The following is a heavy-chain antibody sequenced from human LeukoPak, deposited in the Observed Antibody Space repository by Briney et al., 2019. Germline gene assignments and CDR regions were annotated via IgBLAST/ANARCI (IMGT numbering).Heavy chain of an antibody. Sequence: SETLSLTCTVSGVSISSYYWSWIRQPPGKGLEWIGYIYDSGSTNYNPSLKSRVTISVDTSKNQFSLKLSSVTAADTAVYYCARVGGTNYYYYGMDVWGQGTTVTVSS. CDR1: GVSISSYY. V-gene: IGHV4-59*01. J-gene: IGHJ6*02. D-gene: IGHD1-1*01. CDR3: ARVGGTNYYYYGMDV. CDR2: IYDSGST.